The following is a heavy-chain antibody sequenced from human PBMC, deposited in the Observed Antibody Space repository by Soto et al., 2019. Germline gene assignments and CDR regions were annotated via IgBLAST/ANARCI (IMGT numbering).Heavy chain of an antibody. D-gene: IGHD1-26*01. Sequence: QVQLVQSGAEVKKPGSSGKVSCKASGGTFSSYTISWVRQAPGQGLEWMGRIIPILGIANYAQKFQGRVTITADKSTSTAYMELSSLRSEDTAVYYCARAHELGPYFDYWGQGTLVTVSS. CDR1: GGTFSSYT. CDR2: IIPILGIA. J-gene: IGHJ4*02. CDR3: ARAHELGPYFDY. V-gene: IGHV1-69*02.